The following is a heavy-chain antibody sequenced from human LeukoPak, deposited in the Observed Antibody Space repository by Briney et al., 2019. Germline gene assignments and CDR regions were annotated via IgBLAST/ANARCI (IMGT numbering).Heavy chain of an antibody. CDR1: GGSISSDSYY. Sequence: SETLSLTCTVSGGSISSDSYYWSWIRQPAGKGLEWIGRIYTSGSTNYNPSLKSRVTISVDTSKNQFSLTLSSVTAADTAVYYCARDRGYYDSSGYYSDYYYYYYMDVWGKGTTVTISS. CDR3: ARDRGYYDSSGYYSDYYYYYYMDV. D-gene: IGHD3-22*01. CDR2: IYTSGST. V-gene: IGHV4-61*02. J-gene: IGHJ6*03.